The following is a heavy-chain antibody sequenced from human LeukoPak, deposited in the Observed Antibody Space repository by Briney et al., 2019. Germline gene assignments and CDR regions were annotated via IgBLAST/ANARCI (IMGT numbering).Heavy chain of an antibody. V-gene: IGHV3-11*03. Sequence: GGSLRLSCEASGFIFSDYYMSWIRQAPGKGLEWVSYISGGGSYTHYADSLKGRFTISRDNAKNPLYLQMNSLRDEDTAVYYCAGNRDGYNFAFDIWGRGTMVTVSS. CDR1: GFIFSDYY. CDR2: ISGGGSYT. CDR3: AGNRDGYNFAFDI. D-gene: IGHD5-24*01. J-gene: IGHJ3*02.